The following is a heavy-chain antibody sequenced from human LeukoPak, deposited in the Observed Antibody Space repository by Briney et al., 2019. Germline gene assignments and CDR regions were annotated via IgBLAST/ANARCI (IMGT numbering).Heavy chain of an antibody. CDR1: GFTFSSYA. Sequence: GRSLRLSCTASGFTFSSYAMHWVRQAPGKGLEWVAVISYDGSNKYYADSVKGRFTISRDNSKNTLYLQMNSLRAEDTAVYYCAREPSSGSYYEYYFDYWGQGTLVTVSS. CDR2: ISYDGSNK. J-gene: IGHJ4*02. D-gene: IGHD1-26*01. CDR3: AREPSSGSYYEYYFDY. V-gene: IGHV3-30-3*01.